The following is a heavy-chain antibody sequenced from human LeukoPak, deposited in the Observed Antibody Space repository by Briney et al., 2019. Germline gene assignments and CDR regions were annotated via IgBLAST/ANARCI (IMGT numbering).Heavy chain of an antibody. CDR3: ARVWAALGATTAGDY. D-gene: IGHD1-26*01. V-gene: IGHV3-48*03. CDR2: ISSSGSTI. CDR1: GFTFSSYE. Sequence: GGSLRLSCAASGFTFSSYEMNWVRQAPGKGLEWVSYISSSGSTIYYADSVKGRFTISRDNAKKSLYLQMNSLRAEDTAVYHCARVWAALGATTAGDYWGQGTLVTVSS. J-gene: IGHJ4*02.